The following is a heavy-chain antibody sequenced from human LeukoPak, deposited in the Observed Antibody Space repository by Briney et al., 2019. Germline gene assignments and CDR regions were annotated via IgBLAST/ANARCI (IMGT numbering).Heavy chain of an antibody. J-gene: IGHJ4*02. D-gene: IGHD3-10*01. Sequence: SETLSLTCTVSGGSISSYYWSWIRQPPGKGLECIYYSGSTNYNPSLKSRVTISVDTSKNQFSLKLSSVTAADTAVYYCARGRGVDFDYWGQGTLVTVSS. CDR2: YYSGST. CDR3: ARGRGVDFDY. V-gene: IGHV4-59*01. CDR1: GGSISSYY.